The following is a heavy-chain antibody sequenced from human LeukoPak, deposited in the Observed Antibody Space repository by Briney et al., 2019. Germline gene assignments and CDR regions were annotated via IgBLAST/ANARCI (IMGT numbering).Heavy chain of an antibody. V-gene: IGHV3-30*18. CDR1: GFTFSSYG. CDR3: AKKDGADCSGGSCLWTGGAFDI. J-gene: IGHJ3*02. Sequence: GGSLRLSCAASGFTFSSYGMHWVRQAPGKGLEWVAVISYDGSNKYYVDSVKGRFTISRDNSKNTLYLQTNSLRAEDTAVYYCAKKDGADCSGGSCLWTGGAFDIWGQGTMATVSS. CDR2: ISYDGSNK. D-gene: IGHD2-15*01.